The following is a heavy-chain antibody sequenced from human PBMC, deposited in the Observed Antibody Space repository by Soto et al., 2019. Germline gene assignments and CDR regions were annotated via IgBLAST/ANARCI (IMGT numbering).Heavy chain of an antibody. V-gene: IGHV4-61*01. Sequence: SETLSLTCTVSGGSVSSGSYYWSWIRQPPGKGLEWIGYIYYSGSTNYNPSLKGRVTISVDTSKNQFSLKLSSVTAADTAVYYCARDARPSSGSRAWFDPWRQGTLVTVSS. D-gene: IGHD6-19*01. CDR1: GGSVSSGSYY. CDR2: IYYSGST. J-gene: IGHJ5*02. CDR3: ARDARPSSGSRAWFDP.